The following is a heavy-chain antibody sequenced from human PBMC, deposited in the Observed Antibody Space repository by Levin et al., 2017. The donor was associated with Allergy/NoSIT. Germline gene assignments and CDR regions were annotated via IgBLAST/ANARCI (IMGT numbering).Heavy chain of an antibody. CDR1: GGSFSSSSYY. D-gene: IGHD3-3*01. V-gene: IGHV4-39*01. Sequence: NPSETLSLTCTVSGGSFSSSSYYWGWIRQPPGKGLEWIGTIYYSGTTYYNPSLNSRVTISVDTSKNHFSLRLSSVTAADTAVYYCARHTAVGYDFWSGYSYMDVWGKGTTVTVSS. CDR2: IYYSGTT. CDR3: ARHTAVGYDFWSGYSYMDV. J-gene: IGHJ6*03.